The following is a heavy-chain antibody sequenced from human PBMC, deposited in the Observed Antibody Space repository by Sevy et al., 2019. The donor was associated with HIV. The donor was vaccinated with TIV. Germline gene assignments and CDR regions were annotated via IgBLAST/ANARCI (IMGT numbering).Heavy chain of an antibody. CDR2: INPNSGGT. CDR3: ARGIVVVPAAIRGIYYYYYGMDV. D-gene: IGHD2-2*02. Sequence: ASVEVSCKASGYTFTGYYMHWVRQAPGQGLEWMGWINPNSGGTNYAQKFQGRVTMTRDRSISTAYMELSMLRSDDTAVYYCARGIVVVPAAIRGIYYYYYGMDVWGQGTTVTVSS. V-gene: IGHV1-2*02. CDR1: GYTFTGYY. J-gene: IGHJ6*02.